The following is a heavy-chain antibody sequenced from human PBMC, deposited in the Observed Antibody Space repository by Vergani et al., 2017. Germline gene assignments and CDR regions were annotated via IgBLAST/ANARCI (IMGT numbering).Heavy chain of an antibody. CDR1: GFRFSDYG. V-gene: IGHV3-30*18. J-gene: IGHJ4*02. Sequence: HVQMVESGGGVVQPGRSLRLSCAVSGFRFSDYGMHWVRQAPGRGLEWVALISYDGDTTYYEDSVEGRFTISRDNSKNTLFLQMNSLRAEDTAVYYCAKETQDDTVEAPAAIQGTFDNWGQGTLVTVSS. CDR3: AKETQDDTVEAPAAIQGTFDN. D-gene: IGHD2-2*02. CDR2: ISYDGDTT.